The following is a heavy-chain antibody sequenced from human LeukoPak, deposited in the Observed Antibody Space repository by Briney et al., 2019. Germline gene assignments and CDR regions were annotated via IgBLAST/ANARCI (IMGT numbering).Heavy chain of an antibody. Sequence: GGSLRLSCAAPGFIFSDTYMNWIRQAPGKGLEWVSAISGSGGSTYYADSVKGRFTISRDNSKNTLYLQMNSLRAEDTAVYYCAKDPEGYWGQGTLVTVSS. D-gene: IGHD1-14*01. CDR1: GFIFSDTY. V-gene: IGHV3-23*01. CDR2: ISGSGGST. CDR3: AKDPEGY. J-gene: IGHJ4*02.